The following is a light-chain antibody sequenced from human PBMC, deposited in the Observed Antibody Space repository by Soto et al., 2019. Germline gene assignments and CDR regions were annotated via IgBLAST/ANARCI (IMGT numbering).Light chain of an antibody. Sequence: ETVLTQSPGTLSLSPGERATLSCRASQSVSSSYLAWYQQKPGQAPRLLIYGASSRATGIPDRFSGSGSGTDFTLTISRLEPEDFAVYYCQQYGSSPSWTFGQGTKV. CDR3: QQYGSSPSWT. J-gene: IGKJ1*01. V-gene: IGKV3-20*01. CDR1: QSVSSSY. CDR2: GAS.